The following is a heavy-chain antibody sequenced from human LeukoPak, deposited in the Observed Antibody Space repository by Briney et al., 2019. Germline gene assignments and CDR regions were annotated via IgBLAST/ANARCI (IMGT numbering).Heavy chain of an antibody. Sequence: SETLSLTCTVSGGSISSSSYYWGWIRQPPGKGLEWIGSIYYSGSTYYNPSLKSRVTISVDTSKNQFSLKLSSVTAADTAVYYCARDPAREYCSGGSCYSLHWYFDLWGRGTLVTVSS. D-gene: IGHD2-15*01. V-gene: IGHV4-39*07. CDR2: IYYSGST. CDR3: ARDPAREYCSGGSCYSLHWYFDL. J-gene: IGHJ2*01. CDR1: GGSISSSSYY.